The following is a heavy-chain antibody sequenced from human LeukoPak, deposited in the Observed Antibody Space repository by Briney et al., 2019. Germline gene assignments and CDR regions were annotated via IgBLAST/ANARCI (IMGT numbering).Heavy chain of an antibody. CDR3: ARDSGTTGEVKFDP. J-gene: IGHJ5*02. D-gene: IGHD3-10*01. CDR1: GGSIRSSSYN. Sequence: SETLSLICTVSGGSIRSSSYNWGWIRQPQGKGREWIGRMHYTGSTYYTPSLNIRVTMSVDTSKNKFSLKLSSVTAADTAVYYCARDSGTTGEVKFDPWGQGTLVTVSS. CDR2: MHYTGST. V-gene: IGHV4-39*07.